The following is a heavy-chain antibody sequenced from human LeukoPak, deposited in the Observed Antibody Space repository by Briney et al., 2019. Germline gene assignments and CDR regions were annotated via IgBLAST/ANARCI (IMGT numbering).Heavy chain of an antibody. D-gene: IGHD6-13*01. J-gene: IGHJ6*02. Sequence: GGSLRLSCAASGFTFTTSAMTWVRAAPGKGLDWVSTISGNGGTTYDADSVKGRFTISRDNSKNTLYLQMNSLRAEDTAVYYCAKAGDGSSWYKTYYYYYGMDVWGQGTTVTVSS. CDR3: AKAGDGSSWYKTYYYYYGMDV. V-gene: IGHV3-23*01. CDR1: GFTFTTSA. CDR2: ISGNGGTT.